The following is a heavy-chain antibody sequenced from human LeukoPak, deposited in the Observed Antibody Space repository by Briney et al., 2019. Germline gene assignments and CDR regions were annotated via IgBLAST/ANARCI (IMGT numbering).Heavy chain of an antibody. Sequence: SETLSLTCTVSGGSISSSSYYWGWIRQPPGKGLEWIGSIYYSGSTYYSPSLKSRVTISVDTSKNQFSLKLSSVTAADTAVYYCARHRNIVVVPAATVWFDPWGQGTLVTVSS. CDR1: GGSISSSSYY. CDR3: ARHRNIVVVPAATVWFDP. CDR2: IYYSGST. D-gene: IGHD2-2*01. J-gene: IGHJ5*02. V-gene: IGHV4-39*01.